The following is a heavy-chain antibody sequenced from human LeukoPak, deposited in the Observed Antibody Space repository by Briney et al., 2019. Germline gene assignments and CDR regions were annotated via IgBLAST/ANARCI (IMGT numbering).Heavy chain of an antibody. D-gene: IGHD2-8*02. V-gene: IGHV3-23*01. CDR3: ATYRQVLLPFES. CDR1: GFTFSTFA. J-gene: IGHJ4*02. Sequence: GGSLRLSCAASGFTFSTFAMIWVRQPPGKGLEWVSSIFPSGSEIRYADSVRGRFTISRDNSKSTLSLQMNSLRAEDTAIYYCATYRQVLLPFESWGQGTLVTVSS. CDR2: IFPSGSEI.